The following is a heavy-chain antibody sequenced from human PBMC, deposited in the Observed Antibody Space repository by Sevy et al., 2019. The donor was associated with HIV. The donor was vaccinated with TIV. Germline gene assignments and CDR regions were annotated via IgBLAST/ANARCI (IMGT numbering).Heavy chain of an antibody. CDR1: GDTFSTYG. J-gene: IGHJ3*02. D-gene: IGHD7-27*01. Sequence: ASVKVSCKASGDTFSTYGLSWVRQAPGQWLEWMGGITPIFGTPNSAQKFQGRVTITADESASTAYMELSSLRSEDTALYYCAREGGVATTGDHDAFDIWGHGTLVTVSS. CDR2: ITPIFGTP. V-gene: IGHV1-69*13. CDR3: AREGGVATTGDHDAFDI.